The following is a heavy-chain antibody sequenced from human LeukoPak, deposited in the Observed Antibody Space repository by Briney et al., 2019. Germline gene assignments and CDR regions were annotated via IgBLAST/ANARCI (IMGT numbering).Heavy chain of an antibody. CDR3: AVVQADEDAFDI. J-gene: IGHJ3*02. CDR1: GFTFDDYA. V-gene: IGHV3-43D*03. D-gene: IGHD3-10*01. Sequence: GGSLRLSCAASGFTFDDYAMHWVRQAPGKGLEWVSLISWDGGSTYYADSVKGRFTISRDNSKNSLYLQMNSLRAEDTALYYCAVVQADEDAFDIWGQGTMVTVSS. CDR2: ISWDGGST.